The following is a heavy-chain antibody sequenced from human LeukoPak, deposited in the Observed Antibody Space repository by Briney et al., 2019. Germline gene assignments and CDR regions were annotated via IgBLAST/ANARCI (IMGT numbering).Heavy chain of an antibody. D-gene: IGHD1-26*01. CDR1: GGTFSSYA. Sequence: ASVTVSCKASGGTFSSYAISWVRQATGQGLEWMGGIIPIFGTANYAQKFQGRVTITTDESTSTAYMERGSLRSEDTAVYYCARDGVLGGWFDPWGQGTLVTVSS. CDR2: IIPIFGTA. V-gene: IGHV1-69*05. CDR3: ARDGVLGGWFDP. J-gene: IGHJ5*02.